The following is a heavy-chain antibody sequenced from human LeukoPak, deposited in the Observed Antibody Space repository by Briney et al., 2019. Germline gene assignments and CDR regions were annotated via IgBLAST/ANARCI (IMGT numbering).Heavy chain of an antibody. Sequence: PGGSLRLSCAASGFTFSSYAMGWVRQAPGKGLEWVSIITGGGGTTYYADSVKGRFTISRDNSQNTLYLQMNSLRDEDTAVLYCARPRENYYDRPFHYWGQGTLVTVSS. CDR2: ITGGGGTT. CDR1: GFTFSSYA. V-gene: IGHV3-23*01. D-gene: IGHD3-22*01. J-gene: IGHJ1*01. CDR3: ARPRENYYDRPFHY.